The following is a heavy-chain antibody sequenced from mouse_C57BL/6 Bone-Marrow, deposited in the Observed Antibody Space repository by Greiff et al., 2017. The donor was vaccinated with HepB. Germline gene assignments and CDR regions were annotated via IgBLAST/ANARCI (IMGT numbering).Heavy chain of an antibody. V-gene: IGHV1-76*01. CDR3: ARWDCDWYFDV. J-gene: IGHJ1*03. CDR2: IYPGSGNT. Sequence: QVQLKESGAELVRPGASVKLSCKASGYTFTDYYINWVKQRPGQGLEWIARIYPGSGNTYYNEKFKGKATLTAEKSSSTAYMQLSSLTSEDSAVYFCARWDCDWYFDVWGTGTTVTVSS. D-gene: IGHD4-1*01. CDR1: GYTFTDYY.